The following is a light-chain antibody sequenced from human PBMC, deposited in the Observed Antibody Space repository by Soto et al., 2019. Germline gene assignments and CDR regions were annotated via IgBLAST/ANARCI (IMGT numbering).Light chain of an antibody. CDR1: QDVSIF. CDR2: DAS. Sequence: EILLAQSPATLSLSPGERTTLSCKASQDVSIFLAWYQQKPGQAPRLLIHDASNRATGVPARFSGSGSGRDFTLTITSLEPEVXAVXXCRXRXTWLYTFGQGTKRE. V-gene: IGKV3-11*02. J-gene: IGKJ2*01. CDR3: RXRXTWLYT.